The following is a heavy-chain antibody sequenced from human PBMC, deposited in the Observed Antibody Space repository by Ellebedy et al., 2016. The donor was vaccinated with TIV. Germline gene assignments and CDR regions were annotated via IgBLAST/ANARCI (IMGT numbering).Heavy chain of an antibody. J-gene: IGHJ5*02. D-gene: IGHD3-10*01. CDR1: GGSISNYY. V-gene: IGHV4-59*01. CDR2: IYYSGST. CDR3: ARDLAGGSGRFDP. Sequence: MPSETLSLTCTVSGGSISNYYWNWIRQPPGKGLEWIGSIYYSGSTNYNPSLKSRVIISVDTSKNQFSLKLNSVTAADTAVYYCARDLAGGSGRFDPWGQGTLVTVSS.